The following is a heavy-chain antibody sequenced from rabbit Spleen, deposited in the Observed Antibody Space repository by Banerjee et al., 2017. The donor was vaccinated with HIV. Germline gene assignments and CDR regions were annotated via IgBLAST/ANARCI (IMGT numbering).Heavy chain of an antibody. CDR2: IAGSSSGFT. Sequence: QEQLEESGGDLVKPEGSLKLSCTASGFSFSNKAVMCWVRQAPGKGLEWISCIAGSSSGFTYSATWARGRFTISKTSSTAVTLQMTSLTVADTATYFCARDTGSSFSSYGMDLWGPGTLVTVS. D-gene: IGHD8-1*01. CDR3: ARDTGSSFSSYGMDL. J-gene: IGHJ6*01. CDR1: GFSFSNKAV. V-gene: IGHV1S45*01.